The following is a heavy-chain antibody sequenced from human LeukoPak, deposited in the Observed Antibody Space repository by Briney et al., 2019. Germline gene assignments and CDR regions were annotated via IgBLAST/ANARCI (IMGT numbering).Heavy chain of an antibody. CDR3: ARDVYYGSGSYQFDP. D-gene: IGHD3-10*01. CDR2: IYYSGST. V-gene: IGHV4-31*03. Sequence: SETLSLTCTVSGGSISSGGYYWSWIRQHPGKGLEWIGYIYYSGSTYYNPSLKSRVTISVDTSKNQFSLKLSSVTAADTAVYYCARDVYYGSGSYQFDPWGQGTLATVSS. J-gene: IGHJ5*02. CDR1: GGSISSGGYY.